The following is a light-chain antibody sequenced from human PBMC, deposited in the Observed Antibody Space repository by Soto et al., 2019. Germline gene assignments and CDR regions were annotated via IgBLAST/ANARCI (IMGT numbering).Light chain of an antibody. CDR1: QSISSSY. CDR3: QQYGSPLIT. J-gene: IGKJ5*01. CDR2: GAS. V-gene: IGKV3-20*01. Sequence: DIVFTLSPRTLSFSTGQSPTLPRRASQSISSSYLAWYQQKPGQAPRLLIYGASSRATGIPDRCSGSGSGTDFTLTISRLQAEDFAFYYRQQYGSPLITFGQGTRLEIK.